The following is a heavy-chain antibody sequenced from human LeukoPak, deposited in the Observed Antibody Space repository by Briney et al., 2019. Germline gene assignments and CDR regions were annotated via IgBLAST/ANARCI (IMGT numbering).Heavy chain of an antibody. J-gene: IGHJ3*02. CDR1: GFTFSSYS. CDR3: ARAPAIFGVVIIGAFDI. V-gene: IGHV3-48*01. Sequence: PGGSLRLSCTASGFTFSSYSMNWVRQAPGKGLEWVSSISTSSSTIYYADSVKGRFTISRDNAKNSLYLQMNSLRAEDTAVYYCARAPAIFGVVIIGAFDIWGQGTMVTVSS. D-gene: IGHD3-3*01. CDR2: ISTSSSTI.